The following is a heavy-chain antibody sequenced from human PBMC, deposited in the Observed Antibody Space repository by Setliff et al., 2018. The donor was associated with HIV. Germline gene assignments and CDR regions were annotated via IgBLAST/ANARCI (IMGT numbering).Heavy chain of an antibody. Sequence: PGESLKISCAASGFTFSSYWMSWVRQAPGKGLEWVANIKEDGSEKYYVDSVKGRFTISRDNGKNSLYLEMNSLRVEDTALYYCTRYHYYYDSSGCPDYWGQGTLVTVSS. V-gene: IGHV3-7*03. CDR3: TRYHYYYDSSGCPDY. CDR2: IKEDGSEK. J-gene: IGHJ4*02. D-gene: IGHD3-22*01. CDR1: GFTFSSYW.